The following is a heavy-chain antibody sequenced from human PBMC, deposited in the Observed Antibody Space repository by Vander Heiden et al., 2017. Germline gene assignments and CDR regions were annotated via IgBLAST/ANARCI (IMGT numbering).Heavy chain of an antibody. CDR3: ARESGYLGGMDV. Sequence: EVQLVESGGGLVQPGGSLGPSCAASGFTFSSHDLHWGRQATGKGLEWVSAIGTAGDTYYPGSVKGRLTISRENAKNSLYLQMNSLRAGDTAVYYWARESGYLGGMDVWGQGTTVTVSS. CDR1: GFTFSSHD. D-gene: IGHD2-15*01. CDR2: IGTAGDT. V-gene: IGHV3-13*01. J-gene: IGHJ6*02.